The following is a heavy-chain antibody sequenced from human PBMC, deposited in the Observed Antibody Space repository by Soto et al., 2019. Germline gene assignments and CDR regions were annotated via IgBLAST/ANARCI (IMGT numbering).Heavy chain of an antibody. CDR1: GFSLNTGGLG. Sequence: QITLKESGPTLVKPTQTLTLTCSGSGFSLNTGGLGVGWIRQHPGKDLEWLALIYWDDDKRYSPSLRNRVSISKDNSNNPVFFTIATMDPVETATYYCLHGRCSGDCLQSYSSHYDSGLVVGFQGTTVPVS. V-gene: IGHV2-5*02. D-gene: IGHD2-21*02. J-gene: IGHJ6*02. CDR2: IYWDDDK. CDR3: LHGRCSGDCLQSYSSHYDSGLVV.